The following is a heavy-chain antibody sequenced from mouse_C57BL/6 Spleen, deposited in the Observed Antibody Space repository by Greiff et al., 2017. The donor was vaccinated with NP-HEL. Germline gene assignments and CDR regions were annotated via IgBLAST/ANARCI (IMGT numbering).Heavy chain of an antibody. D-gene: IGHD2-3*01. CDR1: GYTFTDYN. J-gene: IGHJ4*01. V-gene: IGHV1-18*01. CDR3: ARLARNGYYPVYAMDY. CDR2: INPNNGGT. Sequence: EVKLVESGPELVKPGASVKIPCKASGYTFTDYNMDWVKQSHGKSLEWIGDINPNNGGTIYNQKFKGKATLTVDKSSSTAYMELRSLTSEDTAVYYCARLARNGYYPVYAMDYWGQGTSVTVSS.